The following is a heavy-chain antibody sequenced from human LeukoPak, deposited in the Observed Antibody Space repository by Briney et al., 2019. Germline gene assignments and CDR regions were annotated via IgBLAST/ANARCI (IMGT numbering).Heavy chain of an antibody. CDR1: GGSFSGYY. V-gene: IGHV4-34*01. J-gene: IGHJ6*03. Sequence: SETLSLTCAVYGGSFSGYYWSWIRQPPGKGLEWIGEINHSGSTNYNPSLKSRVTISVDTSKNQFSLKLSSVTAADTAVYYCARGAYYYGSGSPYYYYYMDVWGKGTTVTISS. CDR2: INHSGST. D-gene: IGHD3-10*01. CDR3: ARGAYYYGSGSPYYYYYMDV.